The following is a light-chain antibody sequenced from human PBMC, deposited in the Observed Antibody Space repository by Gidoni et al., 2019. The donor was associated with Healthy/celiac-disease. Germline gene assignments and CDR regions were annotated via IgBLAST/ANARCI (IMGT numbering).Light chain of an antibody. CDR2: QDS. CDR1: KLGDKY. CDR3: QAWDSSTAGV. J-gene: IGLJ1*01. V-gene: IGLV3-1*01. Sequence: SYELTQPPSVSVSPGQTASITCSGDKLGDKYACWYQQKPGQSPVLVIYQDSKRPSGIPERFSGSKSGNTATLTISGTQAMDEADYYCQAWDSSTAGVFGTGTKVTVL.